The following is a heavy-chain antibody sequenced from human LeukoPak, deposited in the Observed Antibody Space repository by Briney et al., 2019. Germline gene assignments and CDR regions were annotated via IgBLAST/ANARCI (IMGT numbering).Heavy chain of an antibody. CDR1: GFTFSSYA. D-gene: IGHD2-2*01. Sequence: TGGSLRLSCAASGFTFSSYAMHWVRQAPGKGLEWVAVISYDGSNKYYADSVKGRFTISRDNSKNTLYLQMNSLRAEDTAVYYCARDYGVVVVPAGFSPPSDYWGQGTLVTVSS. V-gene: IGHV3-30-3*01. CDR2: ISYDGSNK. J-gene: IGHJ4*02. CDR3: ARDYGVVVVPAGFSPPSDY.